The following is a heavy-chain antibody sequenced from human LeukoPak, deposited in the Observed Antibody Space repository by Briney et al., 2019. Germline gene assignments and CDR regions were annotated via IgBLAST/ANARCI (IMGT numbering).Heavy chain of an antibody. CDR3: AGEIPGTYRFDY. CDR2: IFNTGST. CDR1: GGSISSLH. J-gene: IGHJ4*02. Sequence: SETLSLTCTVSGGSISSLHWSWIRQSPGKGLEYIGYIFNTGSTNDNPSLKSRLTISVETSKTQSSLKLNSVTAADTAIYYCAGEIPGTYRFDYWGQGTLVTVS. V-gene: IGHV4-4*09. D-gene: IGHD5-18*01.